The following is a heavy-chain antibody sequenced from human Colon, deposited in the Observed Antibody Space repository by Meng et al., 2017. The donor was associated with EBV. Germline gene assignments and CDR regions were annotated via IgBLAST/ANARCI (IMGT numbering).Heavy chain of an antibody. D-gene: IGHD2/OR15-2a*01. J-gene: IGHJ5*02. CDR3: ARGGNFDP. Sequence: QGQLVQSGSEFKKPGASVKVSCKASGYTFSTYTINWVRQAHGRGLEWMGWISTNAGTPTYTQGFTGRFVFSLDTSVSTAYLQISSLKAEDTAVYYCARGGNFDPWGQGTLVTVSS. CDR1: GYTFSTYT. CDR2: ISTNAGTP. V-gene: IGHV7-4-1*02.